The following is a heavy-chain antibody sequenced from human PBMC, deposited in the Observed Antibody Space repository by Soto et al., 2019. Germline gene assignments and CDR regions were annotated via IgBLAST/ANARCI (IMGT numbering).Heavy chain of an antibody. D-gene: IGHD6-6*01. CDR3: ARRVQQLVRGWFDP. J-gene: IGHJ5*02. V-gene: IGHV5-51*01. CDR1: GYSFSTYW. Sequence: GESLKIACKASGYSFSTYWIGWVRQMPGKGLEWMGFIYPGDSDTRYSPSFQGQVTISVDKSTSTTYLQWSSLKASDTAIYYCARRVQQLVRGWFDPWGQGTQVTVSS. CDR2: IYPGDSDT.